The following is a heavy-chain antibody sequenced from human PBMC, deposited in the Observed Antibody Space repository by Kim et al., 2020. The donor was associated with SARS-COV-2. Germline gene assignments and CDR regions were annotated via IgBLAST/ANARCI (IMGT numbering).Heavy chain of an antibody. V-gene: IGHV4-31*03. CDR2: IYYSGST. D-gene: IGHD2-15*01. CDR3: ARKYCSGGSCSYFDY. Sequence: SETLSLTCTVSGGSISSGGYYWSWIRQHPGKGLEWIGYIYYSGSTYYNPSLKSRVTISVDTSKNQFSLKLSPVTAADTAVYYCARKYCSGGSCSYFDYWGQGTLVTVSS. J-gene: IGHJ4*02. CDR1: GGSISSGGYY.